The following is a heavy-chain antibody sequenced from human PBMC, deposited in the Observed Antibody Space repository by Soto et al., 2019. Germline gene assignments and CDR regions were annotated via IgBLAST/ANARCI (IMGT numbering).Heavy chain of an antibody. CDR3: ARDLRSDWFDP. CDR1: GYTFTGYY. CDR2: INPYSGGT. Sequence: ASVKVSCKASGYTFTGYYMHWVRQAPGQGLEWMGWINPYSGGTNYAQKLQGWVTMTTDTSTSTAYMELRSLRSDDTAVYYCARDLRSDWFDPWGQGTLVTVSS. V-gene: IGHV1-2*04. J-gene: IGHJ5*02.